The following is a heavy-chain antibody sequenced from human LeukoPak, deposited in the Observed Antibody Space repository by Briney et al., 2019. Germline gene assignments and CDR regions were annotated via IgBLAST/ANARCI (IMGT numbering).Heavy chain of an antibody. D-gene: IGHD6-19*01. Sequence: PSETLSLTCAVYGGSFIVSYWGWFPNPPGKGWKWFGEINHSGSTNYNPSLKSRVTISVDTSKNQFSLKLSSVTAADMAVYYCARTSGESGWYYFDYWGQGTLVTVSS. J-gene: IGHJ4*02. CDR2: INHSGST. CDR3: ARTSGESGWYYFDY. V-gene: IGHV4-34*01. CDR1: GGSFIVSY.